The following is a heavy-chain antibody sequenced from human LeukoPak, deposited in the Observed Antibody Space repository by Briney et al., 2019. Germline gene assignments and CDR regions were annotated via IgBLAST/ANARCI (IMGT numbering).Heavy chain of an antibody. D-gene: IGHD3-3*01. CDR2: IWYDGSNK. CDR1: GFTFSSYG. J-gene: IGHJ6*03. CDR3: ARGLDYDFWSGYYDYYYYMDV. V-gene: IGHV3-33*01. Sequence: GRSLRLSCAASGFTFSSYGMHWVRQAPGKGLEWVAVIWYDGSNKYYADSVKGRFTISRENSKNTLYLQMNSLRAEDTAVYYCARGLDYDFWSGYYDYYYYMDVWGKGTTVTVSS.